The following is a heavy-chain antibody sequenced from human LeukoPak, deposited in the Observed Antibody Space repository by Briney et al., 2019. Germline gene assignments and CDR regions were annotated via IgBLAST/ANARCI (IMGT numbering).Heavy chain of an antibody. J-gene: IGHJ6*03. CDR3: ARDRNFGVALDYYMDV. D-gene: IGHD3-3*01. CDR2: TRPDSGNT. Sequence: VASVRVSCKASGYTFTDYGMSWVRQAPGQGLEWLGCTRPDSGNTNYPQSFQGRFTITTDTSTSTAYIQLSSLRSDDTAVYFCARDRNFGVALDYYMDVGGKGNTVTVSS. V-gene: IGHV1-18*01. CDR1: GYTFTDYG.